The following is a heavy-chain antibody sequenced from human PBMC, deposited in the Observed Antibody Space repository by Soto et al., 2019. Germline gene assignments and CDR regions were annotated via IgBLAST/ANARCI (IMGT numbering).Heavy chain of an antibody. CDR2: IYHGGST. CDR3: ARNADRSSYYYTFDY. CDR1: GYSISSGHH. J-gene: IGHJ4*02. Sequence: PSETLSLTCSVSGYSISSGHHWGWIRQPPGKGLEWIGSIYHGGSTYFNPSLKSRLTISVDTSKSQFSLKLSSVTAADTAVYYCARNADRSSYYYTFDYWGQGTQVTVSS. V-gene: IGHV4-38-2*01. D-gene: IGHD3-22*01.